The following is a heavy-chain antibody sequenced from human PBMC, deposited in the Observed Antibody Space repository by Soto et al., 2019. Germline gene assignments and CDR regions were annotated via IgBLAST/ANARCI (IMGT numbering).Heavy chain of an antibody. V-gene: IGHV3-7*01. CDR3: ARDYSSGWSYYYYGMDV. D-gene: IGHD6-19*01. CDR2: IKQDGSEK. CDR1: GFTFSSYW. Sequence: GGSLRLSCAASGFTFSSYWMSWVRQAPGKGLEWVANIKQDGSEKYYVDSVKGRFTISRDNAKNSLYLQMNSLRAEDTAVYYCARDYSSGWSYYYYGMDVWRQGTTVTVSS. J-gene: IGHJ6*02.